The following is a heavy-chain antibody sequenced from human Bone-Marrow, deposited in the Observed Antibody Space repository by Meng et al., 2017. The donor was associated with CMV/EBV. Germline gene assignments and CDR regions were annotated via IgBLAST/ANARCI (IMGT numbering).Heavy chain of an antibody. CDR2: IIPILGIA. D-gene: IGHD4-23*01. CDR3: AITLRWLKGAYYYYGMDV. Sequence: SLKVSCKASGGTFSSYAISWVRQAPGQGLEWMGGIIPILGIANYAQKFQGRVTITADKSTSTAYMELSSLRSEDTAVYYCAITLRWLKGAYYYYGMDVWGQGTTVTVSS. CDR1: GGTFSSYA. J-gene: IGHJ6*02. V-gene: IGHV1-69*10.